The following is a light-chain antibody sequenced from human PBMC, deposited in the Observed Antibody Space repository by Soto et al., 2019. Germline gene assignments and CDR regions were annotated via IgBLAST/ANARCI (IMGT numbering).Light chain of an antibody. J-gene: IGKJ1*01. CDR1: QSVSSSH. CDR2: DPS. CDR3: QQYGASPWT. Sequence: EVELTQSPGTLSLSPGERATLSCRASQSVSSSHLAWYQQKRGQPPRLLIYDPSTRATGIPDRFSGSGSGTDFTLTISRLEPEDFAVYHCQQYGASPWTFGQGTKVEVK. V-gene: IGKV3-20*01.